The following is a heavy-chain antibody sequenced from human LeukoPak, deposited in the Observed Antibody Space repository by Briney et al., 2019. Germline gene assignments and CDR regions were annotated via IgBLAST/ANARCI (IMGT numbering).Heavy chain of an antibody. V-gene: IGHV3-7*03. Sequence: GGSLRFSCAASGFTFSSHWMSWVRQAPGKGLEWVANIKQDGSEKYYVDSVKGRFTISRDNAKNSLYLQMNSLRAEDTAVYYCASQLQWLPSFDYWGQGTLVTVSS. CDR3: ASQLQWLPSFDY. J-gene: IGHJ4*02. CDR2: IKQDGSEK. D-gene: IGHD6-19*01. CDR1: GFTFSSHW.